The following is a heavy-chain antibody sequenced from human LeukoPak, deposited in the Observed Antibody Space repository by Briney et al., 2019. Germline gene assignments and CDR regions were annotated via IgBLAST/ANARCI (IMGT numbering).Heavy chain of an antibody. Sequence: ASVKVSCKASGYTFTGYYMHWVRQAPGQGLEWMGWINPNSGGTYYAQKFQGRVTMTSDTSISTAYMELSRLRSDNTAVYYCARVLPSGSTRFNLFDPWGQGTLVTVSS. J-gene: IGHJ5*01. CDR3: ARVLPSGSTRFNLFDP. CDR1: GYTFTGYY. V-gene: IGHV1-2*02. D-gene: IGHD1-26*01. CDR2: INPNSGGT.